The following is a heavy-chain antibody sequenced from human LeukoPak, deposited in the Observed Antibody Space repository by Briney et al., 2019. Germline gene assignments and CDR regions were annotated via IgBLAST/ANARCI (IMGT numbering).Heavy chain of an antibody. CDR3: AKDDSYGGNSIFDY. J-gene: IGHJ4*02. V-gene: IGHV3-9*02. D-gene: IGHD4-23*01. CDR1: GFTSDDYA. Sequence: PGGSLRLSCAASGFTSDDYAMHWVRQAPGKGLEWVSGISWNSGSIDYADSVKGRFTISRDNAKNSLYLQMNSLRAEDTAVYYCAKDDSYGGNSIFDYWGQGTLVTVSS. CDR2: ISWNSGSI.